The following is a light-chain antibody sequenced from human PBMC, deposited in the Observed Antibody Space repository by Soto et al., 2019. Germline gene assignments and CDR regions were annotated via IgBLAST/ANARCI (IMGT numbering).Light chain of an antibody. J-gene: IGLJ7*01. Sequence: QSALTQPPSASGSPGQSVTISCTGTSSDVGNYNYVSWYQQHPGKAPKLMIYEVIKRPSGVPDRFSGSKSGNTASLTVSGLQAEDEADYYCASYAGSNNFVFGSGTQLTVL. CDR1: SSDVGNYNY. V-gene: IGLV2-8*01. CDR3: ASYAGSNNFV. CDR2: EVI.